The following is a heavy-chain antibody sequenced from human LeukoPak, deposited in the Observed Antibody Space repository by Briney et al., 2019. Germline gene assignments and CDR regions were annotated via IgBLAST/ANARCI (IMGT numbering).Heavy chain of an antibody. J-gene: IGHJ5*02. CDR3: ARGSVGDGYNENWFDP. V-gene: IGHV4-34*01. D-gene: IGHD5-24*01. CDR1: GGSFSGYY. CDR2: INHSGST. Sequence: PSETLSLTCAVYGGSFSGYYWSWIRQPPGKGLEWIGEINHSGSTNYNPSLKSRVPISVDTSKNQFSLKLSSVTAADTAVYYCARGSVGDGYNENWFDPWGQGTLVTVSS.